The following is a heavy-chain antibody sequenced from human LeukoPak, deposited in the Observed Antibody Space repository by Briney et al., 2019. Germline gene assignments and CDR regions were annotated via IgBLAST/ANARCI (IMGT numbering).Heavy chain of an antibody. CDR2: IYHSGST. V-gene: IGHV4-61*01. CDR3: AREGTGGPFDY. CDR1: GGSVSSGSYY. Sequence: SETLSLTCTVSGGSVSSGSYYWSWIRQPPGKGLEWIGYIYHSGSTYYNPSLKSRVTISVDRSKNQFSLKLSSVTAADTAVYYCAREGTGGPFDYWGQGTLVTVSS. D-gene: IGHD7-27*01. J-gene: IGHJ4*02.